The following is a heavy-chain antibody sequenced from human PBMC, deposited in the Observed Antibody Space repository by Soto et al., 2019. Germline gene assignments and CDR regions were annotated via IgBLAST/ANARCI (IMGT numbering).Heavy chain of an antibody. J-gene: IGHJ6*02. Sequence: ASVKVSCKASGYTFSRYDITWVRQAPGQGLEWMGWISTYTGNTNYAQKVQGRGTMTTDTSTNTAYMGLRSLRSDDTAVYYCARGGGSGPYGMDVWGQGTTVTVSS. V-gene: IGHV1-18*01. CDR1: GYTFSRYD. CDR2: ISTYTGNT. D-gene: IGHD3-10*01. CDR3: ARGGGSGPYGMDV.